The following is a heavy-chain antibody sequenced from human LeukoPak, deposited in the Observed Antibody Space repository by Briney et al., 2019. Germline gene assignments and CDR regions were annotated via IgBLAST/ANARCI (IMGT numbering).Heavy chain of an antibody. CDR2: MFHSGNT. CDR3: ARAPHCSTTSCYEGGYYFDY. D-gene: IGHD2-2*01. J-gene: IGHJ4*02. V-gene: IGHV4-38-2*02. CDR1: GYSISNGYY. Sequence: SETLSLTCTASGYSISNGYYWGWIRQPPGKGLEWIGTMFHSGNTFYNPSLTSRVTISLDTSKNQFSLKLSSVTAADTAVYYCARAPHCSTTSCYEGGYYFDYWGQGTLVTVSS.